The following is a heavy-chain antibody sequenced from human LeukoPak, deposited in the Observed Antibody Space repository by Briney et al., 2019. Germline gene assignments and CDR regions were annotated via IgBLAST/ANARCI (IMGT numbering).Heavy chain of an antibody. D-gene: IGHD4-17*01. V-gene: IGHV4-59*01. CDR2: IYYSGST. CDR1: GGSISSYY. J-gene: IGHJ4*02. CDR3: ARASGDSY. Sequence: ASETLSLTCTLSGGSISSYYWSWIRQPPGKGLEWSGYIYYSGSTSYNPSLKRRVTRSVDTSKSQFSLQLSSVTAADTAVYYCARASGDSYWGQGTLVTVSS.